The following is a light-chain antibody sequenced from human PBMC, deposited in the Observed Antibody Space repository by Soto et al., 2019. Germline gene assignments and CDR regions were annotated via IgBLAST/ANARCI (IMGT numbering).Light chain of an antibody. CDR2: KAS. Sequence: DIQMTQSPSTLSASVGGRVTITCRASQSISSWLAWYQQKPGRDPKLLIYKASSLESGVPSRFSGSGSGTEFTLTISSLQPDDFATYYCQQYNSQWTFGQGTTGDIK. CDR3: QQYNSQWT. CDR1: QSISSW. V-gene: IGKV1-5*03. J-gene: IGKJ1*01.